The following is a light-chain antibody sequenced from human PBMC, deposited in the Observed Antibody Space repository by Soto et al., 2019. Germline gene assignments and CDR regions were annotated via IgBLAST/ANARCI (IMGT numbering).Light chain of an antibody. CDR2: DAS. V-gene: IGKV3-11*01. CDR1: HXVSSQ. CDR3: HXRSNWPRT. Sequence: EIVLTQSPATLSLSPGXRXTXXXXASHXVSSQLGWYQQKPGQAPRLLIYDASNTATGIPARFSGSGSGTDFTLTISSLEPEXFGVXYXHXRSNWPRTFGQGTKLEIK. J-gene: IGKJ2*01.